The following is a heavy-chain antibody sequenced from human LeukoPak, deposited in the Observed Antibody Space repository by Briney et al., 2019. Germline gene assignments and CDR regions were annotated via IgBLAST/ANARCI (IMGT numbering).Heavy chain of an antibody. Sequence: GGSLRLSCAASGFTFSSYGMHWVRQAPGKGLEWVAVISYDGSNKYYADSVKGRFTISRDNSKNTLYLQMNSLRAEDTAVYYCAKAYCSSTSCYDFGWWDYWGQGTLVTVSS. D-gene: IGHD2-2*01. J-gene: IGHJ4*02. V-gene: IGHV3-30*18. CDR3: AKAYCSSTSCYDFGWWDY. CDR1: GFTFSSYG. CDR2: ISYDGSNK.